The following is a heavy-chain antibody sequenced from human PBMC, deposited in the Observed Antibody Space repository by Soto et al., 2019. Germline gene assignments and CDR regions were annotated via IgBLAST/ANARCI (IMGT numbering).Heavy chain of an antibody. V-gene: IGHV1-69*01. Sequence: QVQLVQSGAEVKKPGSSVKVSCKASGGSFKNYAITWVRQAPGQGLEWVGGIIPIFGTANYAQGWQGRLTITADESTRSAYMELSSLRSEDTAVYYCARDRGWLQARNYFDYWGQGTLVTVSS. D-gene: IGHD5-12*01. CDR2: IIPIFGTA. CDR3: ARDRGWLQARNYFDY. CDR1: GGSFKNYA. J-gene: IGHJ4*02.